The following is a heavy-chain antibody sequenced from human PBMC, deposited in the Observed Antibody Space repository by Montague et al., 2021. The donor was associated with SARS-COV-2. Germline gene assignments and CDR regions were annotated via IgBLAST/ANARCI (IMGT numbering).Heavy chain of an antibody. D-gene: IGHD3-22*01. J-gene: IGHJ4*02. CDR3: ARGLTDISMIVVGVLGASHYFDS. CDR1: GGSFSDYH. V-gene: IGHV4-34*01. CDR2: INHSGST. Sequence: SETLSLTCAMYGGSFSDYHWSWIRQPPGKGLEWIGEINHSGSTNYNPSLKSRVTISIDTSKRQFSLKLRSVTAADTAVYYCARGLTDISMIVVGVLGASHYFDSWGQGNLVTVSS.